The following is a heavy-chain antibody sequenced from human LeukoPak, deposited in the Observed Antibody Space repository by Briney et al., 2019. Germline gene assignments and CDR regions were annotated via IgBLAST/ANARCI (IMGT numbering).Heavy chain of an antibody. J-gene: IGHJ5*02. D-gene: IGHD5-24*01. V-gene: IGHV3-11*05. CDR3: ARVVEMATIHFLTLRHYYWFDP. Sequence: GGSLRLSCAASGFTFSDYYMSWIRQAPGKGLEWVSYISSSSSYTNYADSVKGRFTISRDNAKNSLYLQMNSLRAEDTAVYYCARVVEMATIHFLTLRHYYWFDPWGQGTLVTVSS. CDR2: ISSSSSYT. CDR1: GFTFSDYY.